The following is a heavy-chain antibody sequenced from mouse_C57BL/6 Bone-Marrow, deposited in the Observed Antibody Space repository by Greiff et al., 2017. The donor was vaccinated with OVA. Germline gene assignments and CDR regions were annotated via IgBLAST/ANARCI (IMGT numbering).Heavy chain of an antibody. Sequence: VQLQQSGAELVKPGASVKLSCKASGYTFTEYTIHWVKQRSGQGLEWIGWFYPGSGSIKYNQKFKDKATLTADKSSSTVYMELSRLTSEDSAVYFCARHEDPLYGSSYWYFDVRGTGTTGTVSS. V-gene: IGHV1-62-2*01. J-gene: IGHJ1*03. CDR3: ARHEDPLYGSSYWYFDV. CDR2: FYPGSGSI. D-gene: IGHD1-1*01. CDR1: GYTFTEYT.